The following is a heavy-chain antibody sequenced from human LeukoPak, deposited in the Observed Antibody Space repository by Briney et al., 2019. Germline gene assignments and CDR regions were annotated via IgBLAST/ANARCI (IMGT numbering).Heavy chain of an antibody. CDR1: GFAFSNYL. V-gene: IGHV3-64*02. CDR2: ITGNGGRT. J-gene: IGHJ4*02. CDR3: ANGPMITFGGLTEREFDY. Sequence: GGSLRLSCAASGFAFSNYLMHWVRQAPGKGLEYVSAITGNGGRTYYADSVQGRFTISRDNAKSTLYLQMGSLRPEDTAVYYCANGPMITFGGLTEREFDYWGQGTLVTVSS. D-gene: IGHD3-16*01.